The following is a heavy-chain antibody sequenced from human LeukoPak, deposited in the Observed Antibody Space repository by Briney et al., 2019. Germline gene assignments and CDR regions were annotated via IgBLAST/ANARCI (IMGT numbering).Heavy chain of an antibody. J-gene: IGHJ4*01. CDR3: VREATGYSFSDY. V-gene: IGHV3-23*01. D-gene: IGHD1-26*01. CDR1: GFTFSKFS. CDR2: LNGDNT. Sequence: GGSLRLSCAASGFTFSKFSMSWIRQAPGKGLEWVSSLNGDNTYYADCVKGRFTVSRHNSQNTLYLQMNSLTAEHTAGYYCVREATGYSFSDYWGHGTLVSVSS.